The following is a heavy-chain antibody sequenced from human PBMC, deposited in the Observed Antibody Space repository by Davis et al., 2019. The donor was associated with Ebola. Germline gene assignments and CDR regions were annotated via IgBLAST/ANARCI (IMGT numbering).Heavy chain of an antibody. CDR1: GYTFPNYW. J-gene: IGHJ6*02. D-gene: IGHD1-26*01. V-gene: IGHV5-51*01. CDR2: IYPSDSDT. CDR3: ARGSGSYPYYYYYGMDV. Sequence: GESLKISCKGSGYTFPNYWIGWVRQMPGKGLECMGIIYPSDSDTRYSPPFQGQVTISADKSISTAYLQWSSLKASDTAIYYCARGSGSYPYYYYYGMDVWGQGTTVTVSS.